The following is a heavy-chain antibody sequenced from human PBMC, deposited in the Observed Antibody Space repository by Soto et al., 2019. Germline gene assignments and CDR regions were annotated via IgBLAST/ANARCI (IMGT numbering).Heavy chain of an antibody. V-gene: IGHV4-61*01. CDR1: GGSVSSGSYY. Sequence: SETLSLTCTVSGGSVSSGSYYWSWILQPPGKGLEWLGYIFYSGSTNYNPSLKSRVTISVDSSKNQFSLKLSSVTAADTAVYYCARERTGDPSFFDYWGQGTLVTVSS. D-gene: IGHD7-27*01. CDR3: ARERTGDPSFFDY. J-gene: IGHJ4*02. CDR2: IFYSGST.